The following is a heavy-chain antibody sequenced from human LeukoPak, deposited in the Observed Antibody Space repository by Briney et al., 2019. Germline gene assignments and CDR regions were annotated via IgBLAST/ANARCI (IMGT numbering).Heavy chain of an antibody. CDR1: GYTFTSYY. CDR3: AREGVAAAGTPTFDY. Sequence: ASVKVSCKASGYTFTSYYMHWVRQAPGQGLEWMGIINPRGGSTSYAQKFQGRVTMTRDTSTSTVYMELSSLRSEDTAVYYCAREGVAAAGTPTFDYWGQGTLVTVSS. CDR2: INPRGGST. J-gene: IGHJ4*02. D-gene: IGHD6-13*01. V-gene: IGHV1-46*01.